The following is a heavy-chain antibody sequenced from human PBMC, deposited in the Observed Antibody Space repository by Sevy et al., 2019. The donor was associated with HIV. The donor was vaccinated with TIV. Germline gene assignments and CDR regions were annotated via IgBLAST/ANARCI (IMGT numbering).Heavy chain of an antibody. V-gene: IGHV3-49*03. J-gene: IGHJ6*03. CDR2: IRSKAYGGTT. D-gene: IGHD6-19*01. CDR1: GFTFGDYA. CDR3: TRPLWLQSYYYYYMDV. Sequence: GGSLRLSCTASGFTFGDYAMSWFRQAPGKGLEWVGFIRSKAYGGTTEYAASVKGRLTISRDDSKSIAYLQMNSLKTEDTAVYYCTRPLWLQSYYYYYMDVWGKGTTVTVSS.